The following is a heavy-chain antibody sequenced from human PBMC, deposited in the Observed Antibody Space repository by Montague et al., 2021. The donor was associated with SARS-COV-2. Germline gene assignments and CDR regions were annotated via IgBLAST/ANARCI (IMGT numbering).Heavy chain of an antibody. CDR2: HYNSGST. Sequence: SQTQSLMYTVSGDSISRYYWGWIRQPPGKGLEWMGYHYNSGSTNYSPPLKNRIAMSVDTSENQFSLKLFSVTAADTAVYYCARVVVDASGWYHFDYWGQGALVTVSS. D-gene: IGHD6-19*01. V-gene: IGHV4-59*12. J-gene: IGHJ4*02. CDR1: GDSISRYY. CDR3: ARVVVDASGWYHFDY.